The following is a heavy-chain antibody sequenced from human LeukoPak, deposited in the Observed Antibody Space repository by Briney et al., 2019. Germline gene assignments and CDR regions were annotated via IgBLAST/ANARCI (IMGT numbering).Heavy chain of an antibody. Sequence: PGGSLRLSCAASGFTFSSYVMHWVRQAPGKGLEWVAFIRYDGSNKYYADSVKGRFTISRDNAKNSLYLQMNSLRAEDTAVYYCARDRKLRYGDPFFDYWGQGTLVTVSS. CDR2: IRYDGSNK. J-gene: IGHJ4*02. CDR3: ARDRKLRYGDPFFDY. CDR1: GFTFSSYV. D-gene: IGHD4-17*01. V-gene: IGHV3-30*02.